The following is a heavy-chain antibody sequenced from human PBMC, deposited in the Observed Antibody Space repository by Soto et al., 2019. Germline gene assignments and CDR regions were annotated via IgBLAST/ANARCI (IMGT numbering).Heavy chain of an antibody. CDR2: IYHSGST. V-gene: IGHV4-30-2*01. CDR1: GGSISSCGYS. CDR3: AAGGGLPRYY. J-gene: IGHJ4*02. D-gene: IGHD5-12*01. Sequence: SETLSLTCAVSGGSISSCGYSWSWIRQPPGKGLVWIGYIYHSGSTYYNPSLKSRVTISVDRSKNQFSLKLSSVTAADTAVYYCAAGGGLPRYYWGQGTLVTVSS.